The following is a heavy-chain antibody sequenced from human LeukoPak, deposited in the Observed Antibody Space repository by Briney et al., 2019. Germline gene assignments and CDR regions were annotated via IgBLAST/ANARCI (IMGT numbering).Heavy chain of an antibody. CDR3: ARDPLDYGDNYFDY. J-gene: IGHJ4*02. CDR2: ISAYNGNT. Sequence: GASVKVSCKASGYTFTSYGICWVRQAPGQGLEWMGWISAYNGNTNYAQKLQGRVTMTTDTSTSTAYMELRSLRSDDTAVYYCARDPLDYGDNYFDYWGQGTLVTVSS. D-gene: IGHD4-17*01. V-gene: IGHV1-18*01. CDR1: GYTFTSYG.